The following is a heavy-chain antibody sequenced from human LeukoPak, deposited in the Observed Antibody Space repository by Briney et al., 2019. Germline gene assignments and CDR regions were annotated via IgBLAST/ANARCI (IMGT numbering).Heavy chain of an antibody. D-gene: IGHD2-2*01. CDR2: IYSGGST. CDR1: GSTVSSNY. J-gene: IGHJ4*02. CDR3: ARDASDIVVVPAAVGPFDL. V-gene: IGHV3-53*05. Sequence: GGSLRLSCAASGSTVSSNYMSWVRQAPGKGLEWVSVIYSGGSTYYADSVKGRFTISRDNSKNTLYLQMGSLRAEDMAVYYCARDASDIVVVPAAVGPFDLWGQGTLVTVSS.